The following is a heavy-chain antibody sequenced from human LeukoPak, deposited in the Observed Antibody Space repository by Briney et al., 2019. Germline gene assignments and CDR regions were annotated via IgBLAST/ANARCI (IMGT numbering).Heavy chain of an antibody. Sequence: PGGSLRLSCAASGFTFSSYSMNWVRQAPGKGLEWVSSISSSSSYIYYADSVKGRFTIFRDNAKNSLYLQMNSLRAEDTAVYYCARDPGYCSSTSCYRWLVDYWGQGTLVTVSS. V-gene: IGHV3-21*01. D-gene: IGHD2-2*02. CDR2: ISSSSSYI. CDR3: ARDPGYCSSTSCYRWLVDY. CDR1: GFTFSSYS. J-gene: IGHJ4*02.